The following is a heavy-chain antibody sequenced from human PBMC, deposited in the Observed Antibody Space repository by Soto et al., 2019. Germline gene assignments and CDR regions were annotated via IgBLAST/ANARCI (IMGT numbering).Heavy chain of an antibody. Sequence: GGSLRLSCAASGFTFSSYAMSWVRQAPGKGLEWVSAISGSGGSTYYADSVKGRFTISRDNSKNTLYLQMNSLRAEDTAVYYCAKKLSGVVPAAMPSGVWGKGTTVTVSS. J-gene: IGHJ6*04. V-gene: IGHV3-23*01. CDR2: ISGSGGST. CDR3: AKKLSGVVPAAMPSGV. D-gene: IGHD2-2*01. CDR1: GFTFSSYA.